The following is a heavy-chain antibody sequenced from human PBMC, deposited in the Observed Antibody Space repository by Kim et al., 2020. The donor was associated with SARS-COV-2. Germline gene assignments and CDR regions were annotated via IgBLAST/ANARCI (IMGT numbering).Heavy chain of an antibody. J-gene: IGHJ4*02. CDR3: ARHSRRWLQLQASYFDY. CDR2: IYYSGST. CDR1: GGSISSSSYY. D-gene: IGHD5-12*01. V-gene: IGHV4-39*01. Sequence: SETLSLTCTVSGGSISSSSYYWGWIRQPPGKGLEWIGSIYYSGSTYYNPSLKSRVTISVDTSKNQFSLKLSSVTAADTAVYYCARHSRRWLQLQASYFDYSGQGTLVTVSS.